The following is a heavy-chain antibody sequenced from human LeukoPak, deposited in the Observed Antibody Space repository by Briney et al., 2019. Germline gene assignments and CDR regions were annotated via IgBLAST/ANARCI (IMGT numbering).Heavy chain of an antibody. CDR3: ARGGMAVVAATRSGMDV. V-gene: IGHV3-11*06. CDR2: ISSSSYT. Sequence: GGSLRLSCAASGFTFSDYYMSWIRQAPGKGLEWVSYISSSSYTNYADSVKGRFTISRDNAKNSLYLQMNSLRAEDTAVYYCARGGMAVVAATRSGMDVWGKGTTVTVSS. J-gene: IGHJ6*04. D-gene: IGHD2-15*01. CDR1: GFTFSDYY.